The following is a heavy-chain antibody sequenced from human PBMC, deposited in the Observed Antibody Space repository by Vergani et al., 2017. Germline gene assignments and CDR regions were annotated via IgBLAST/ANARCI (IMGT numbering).Heavy chain of an antibody. CDR1: GGSINPSSPF. CDR3: ARGRGDNWYFAL. Sequence: QLQLQESGPGLVKPSETLSLICTVSGGSINPSSPFWGWSRQSPGKGLGWIGSINYVGGTYYIPSLQSRATVFVETSKNQFSLNLTSVTAADTAVYYCARGRGDNWYFALWGRGTLVTVSS. V-gene: IGHV4-39*01. D-gene: IGHD3-10*01. J-gene: IGHJ2*01. CDR2: INYVGGT.